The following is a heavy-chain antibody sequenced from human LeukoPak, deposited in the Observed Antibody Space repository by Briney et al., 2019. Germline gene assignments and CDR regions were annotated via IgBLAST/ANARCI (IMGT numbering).Heavy chain of an antibody. Sequence: GGSLRLSCAASGFTFSDYYMSWIRQAPGKGLEWVSYISSSGSTIYYADSVKGRFTISRDNAKDSLYLQMNSLRAEDTAVYYCATYYYDSSGYYEPNHDAFDIWGQGTMVTVSS. CDR1: GFTFSDYY. V-gene: IGHV3-11*04. CDR2: ISSSGSTI. J-gene: IGHJ3*02. D-gene: IGHD3-22*01. CDR3: ATYYYDSSGYYEPNHDAFDI.